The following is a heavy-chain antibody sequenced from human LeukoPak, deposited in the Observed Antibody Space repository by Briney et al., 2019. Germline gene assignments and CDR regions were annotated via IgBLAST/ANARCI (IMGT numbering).Heavy chain of an antibody. CDR3: ARLGGAVAGTPYYGMDV. V-gene: IGHV4-61*02. Sequence: SETLSLTCTVSGGSISSGSYYWSWIRQPAGKGLEWIGRIYTSGSTNYNPSLKSRVTISVDTSKDQFSLKLSSVTAADTAVYYCARLGGAVAGTPYYGMDVWGQGTTVTVSS. CDR2: IYTSGST. D-gene: IGHD6-19*01. CDR1: GGSISSGSYY. J-gene: IGHJ6*02.